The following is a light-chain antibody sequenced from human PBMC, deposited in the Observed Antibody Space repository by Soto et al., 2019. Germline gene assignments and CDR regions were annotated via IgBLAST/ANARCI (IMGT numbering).Light chain of an antibody. V-gene: IGLV2-14*01. J-gene: IGLJ1*01. Sequence: QSVLAQPRSVSGSPGQSVTISCTGTSSDVGGYNYVSWYQHHPGKAPKLMIYEVNNRPSGVSNRFSGSRSGNTASLTISGLQAEDEADYYCISYTSGSTLYVFGTGTKVTVL. CDR2: EVN. CDR3: ISYTSGSTLYV. CDR1: SSDVGGYNY.